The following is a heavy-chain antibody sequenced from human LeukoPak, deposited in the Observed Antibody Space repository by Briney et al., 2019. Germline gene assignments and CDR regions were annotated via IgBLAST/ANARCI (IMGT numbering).Heavy chain of an antibody. Sequence: PGGSLRLSCAASGFTFSSYAMSWVRQAPGKGLEWVSLINNSGDRTYSADSVKGRFTISRDNPKSTLYLQMNSLSSEDTAIYYCAKVLWGSRYFDYWGQGTLVRVPS. V-gene: IGHV3-23*01. CDR2: INNSGDRT. CDR3: AKVLWGSRYFDY. J-gene: IGHJ4*02. D-gene: IGHD7-27*01. CDR1: GFTFSSYA.